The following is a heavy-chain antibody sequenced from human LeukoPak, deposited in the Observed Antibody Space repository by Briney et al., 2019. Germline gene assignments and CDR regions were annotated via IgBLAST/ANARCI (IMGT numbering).Heavy chain of an antibody. CDR2: ISGSGST. Sequence: GGSLRLSCAAPGLNINNYDMSWVRQAPGKGLEWVSAISGSGSTYYADSVKGRFTISRDTSKNTLYLQMNSLRAEDTALYYCAKVSWNPAGGHFWGQGTLVTVSP. CDR1: GLNINNYD. J-gene: IGHJ4*02. CDR3: AKVSWNPAGGHF. D-gene: IGHD2-21*01. V-gene: IGHV3-23*01.